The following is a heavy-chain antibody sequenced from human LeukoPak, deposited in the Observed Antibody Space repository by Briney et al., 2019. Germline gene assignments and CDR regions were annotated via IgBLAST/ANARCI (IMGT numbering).Heavy chain of an antibody. CDR3: ARDSKTYYYDL. CDR2: IYSGGST. J-gene: IGHJ4*02. Sequence: QTGGSLRLSCAASGFTVSSNYMSWVRQAPGKGLEWVSVIYSGGSTYYADSVKGRFTISRDNSRNTLYLQMNSLRAEDTAVYYCARDSKTYYYDLWGQGALVTVSS. D-gene: IGHD3-22*01. CDR1: GFTVSSNY. V-gene: IGHV3-53*01.